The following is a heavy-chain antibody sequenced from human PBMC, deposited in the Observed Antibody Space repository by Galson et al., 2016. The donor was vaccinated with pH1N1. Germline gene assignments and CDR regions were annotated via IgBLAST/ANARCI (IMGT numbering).Heavy chain of an antibody. CDR2: LDPTGGGT. CDR3: TSALGRLRDY. J-gene: IGHJ4*02. D-gene: IGHD1-26*01. CDR1: GYTFTRYY. V-gene: IGHV1-46*01. Sequence: SVKVSCKASGYTFTRYYLHWVRQAHGQGLEWMGVLDPTGGGTTYAQKFHSRLTMTRDTSTSTFSMELSSLKSEDTAVYYRTSALGRLRDYWGQGTLVTVSS.